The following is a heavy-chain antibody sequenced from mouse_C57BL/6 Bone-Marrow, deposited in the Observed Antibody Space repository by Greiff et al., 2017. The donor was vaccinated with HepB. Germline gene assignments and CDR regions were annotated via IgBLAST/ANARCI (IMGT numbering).Heavy chain of an antibody. CDR2: INPSSGYT. V-gene: IGHV1-4*01. CDR1: GYTFTSYT. CDR3: ARGGYYGIYYAMDY. J-gene: IGHJ4*01. Sequence: QVQLKESGAELARPGASVKMSCKASGYTFTSYTMHWVKQRPGQGLEWIGYINPSSGYTKYNQKFKDKATLTADKSSSTAYMQLSSLTSEDSAVYYCARGGYYGIYYAMDYWGQGTSVTVSA. D-gene: IGHD2-1*01.